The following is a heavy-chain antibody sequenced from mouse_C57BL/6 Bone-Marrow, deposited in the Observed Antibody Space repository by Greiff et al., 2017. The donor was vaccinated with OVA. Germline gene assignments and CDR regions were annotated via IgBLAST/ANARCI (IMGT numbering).Heavy chain of an antibody. CDR2: ISSGGDYI. D-gene: IGHD1-1*01. CDR1: GFTFSSYA. Sequence: EVKLMESGEGLVKPGGSLKLSCAASGFTFSSYAMSWVRQTPEKRLEWVAYISSGGDYIYYADTVKGRFTISRDNARNTLYLQMSSLKSEDTAMYYCTREVITTVVYFDYWGQGTTLTVSS. CDR3: TREVITTVVYFDY. J-gene: IGHJ2*01. V-gene: IGHV5-9-1*02.